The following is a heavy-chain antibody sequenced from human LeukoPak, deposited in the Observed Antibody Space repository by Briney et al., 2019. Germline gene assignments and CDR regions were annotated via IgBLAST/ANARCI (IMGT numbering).Heavy chain of an antibody. CDR3: ARRRDSGSYFPPRTYPFDY. V-gene: IGHV4-39*01. CDR2: IYYSGST. Sequence: KPSETLSLTCTVSGGSISSSSYYWGWIRQPPGKGLEWIGSIYYSGSTYYNPSLKSRVTISVDTSKNQFSLKLSSVTPADTAVYYRARRRDSGSYFPPRTYPFDYWGQGTLVTVSS. CDR1: GGSISSSSYY. J-gene: IGHJ4*02. D-gene: IGHD1-26*01.